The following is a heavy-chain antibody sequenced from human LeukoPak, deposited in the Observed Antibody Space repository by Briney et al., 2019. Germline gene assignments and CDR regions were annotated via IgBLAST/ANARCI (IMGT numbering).Heavy chain of an antibody. CDR3: ARARHTVTLHYYYYGMDV. V-gene: IGHV3-11*01. D-gene: IGHD4-17*01. Sequence: GGPLRLSCAASGFTFSDYYMTWIRQAPGKGLEWVSYISSSGSTIYYADSVKGRFTISRDNAKNALHLQMNSLRAEDTAVYYCARARHTVTLHYYYYGMDVWGQGTTVTVSS. J-gene: IGHJ6*02. CDR2: ISSSGSTI. CDR1: GFTFSDYY.